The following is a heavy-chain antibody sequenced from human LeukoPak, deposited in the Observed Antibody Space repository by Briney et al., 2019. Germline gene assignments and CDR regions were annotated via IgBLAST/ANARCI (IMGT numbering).Heavy chain of an antibody. CDR1: GGSFSVYY. V-gene: IGHV4-34*01. D-gene: IGHD6-19*01. CDR3: ARDGHSSGIYY. Sequence: SETLSLTCAVYGGSFSVYYWSWIRQPPGKGLEWIGEINHSGSTNYNPSLKSRVTISVETSKNQFSLKLSSVTAADTAVYYCARDGHSSGIYYWGQGTLVTVSS. CDR2: INHSGST. J-gene: IGHJ4*02.